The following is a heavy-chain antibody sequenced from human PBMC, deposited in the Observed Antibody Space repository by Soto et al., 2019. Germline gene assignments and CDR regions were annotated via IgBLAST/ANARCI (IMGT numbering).Heavy chain of an antibody. Sequence: GGSLRLSCEASGFVFTNFWMHWVRHVPGKGLVWVARIDTSGHSTNYAESVKGRFTISRDNAKNTVSLQMNSLRVEDTGVYYCAKDSWYFDLWGQGSQVTVSS. CDR1: GFVFTNFW. D-gene: IGHD6-13*01. V-gene: IGHV3-74*01. CDR2: IDTSGHST. J-gene: IGHJ4*02. CDR3: AKDSWYFDL.